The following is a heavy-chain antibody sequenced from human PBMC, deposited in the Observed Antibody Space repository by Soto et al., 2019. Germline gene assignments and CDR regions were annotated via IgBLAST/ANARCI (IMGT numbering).Heavy chain of an antibody. CDR3: ARKGQWLVHSYYFDY. CDR1: GYTFTSYG. V-gene: IGHV1-18*01. CDR2: ISAYNGNT. D-gene: IGHD6-19*01. Sequence: VKGSCKASGYTFTSYGFSWGRQAPGQGLEWMGWISAYNGNTNYAQKLHGRVTMTTDTSTSTAYMELRSLRSDDTAVYYCARKGQWLVHSYYFDYWGQGTLVTVS. J-gene: IGHJ4*02.